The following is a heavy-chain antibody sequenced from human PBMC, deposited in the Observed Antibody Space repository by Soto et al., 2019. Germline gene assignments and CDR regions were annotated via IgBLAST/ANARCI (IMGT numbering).Heavy chain of an antibody. CDR2: IYHGVST. D-gene: IGHD3-22*01. Sequence: WETLSLTCAVPGYSISSGCYWGWLRQPPGKGLGWVGGIYHGVSTYYNPSLNSLVTLSIDMTNNHVSLILNSVTAADTAVYYCARVGPWVPYYYDSSPYTFENWFDPWGQGTLVTVSS. J-gene: IGHJ5*02. CDR3: ARVGPWVPYYYDSSPYTFENWFDP. V-gene: IGHV4-38-2*01. CDR1: GYSISSGCY.